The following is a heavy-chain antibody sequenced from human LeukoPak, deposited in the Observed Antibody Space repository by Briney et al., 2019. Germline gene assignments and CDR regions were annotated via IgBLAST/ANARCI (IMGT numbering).Heavy chain of an antibody. V-gene: IGHV4-34*01. Sequence: PSETLSLTCAVYGGSFSGYYWSWIRQPPGKGLERIGEINHSGSTNYNPSLKSRVTISVDTSKNQFSLKLSSVTAADTAVYYCARTGFTADDSSGYYYLIGWFDPWGQGTLVTVSS. J-gene: IGHJ5*02. CDR3: ARTGFTADDSSGYYYLIGWFDP. CDR1: GGSFSGYY. CDR2: INHSGST. D-gene: IGHD3-22*01.